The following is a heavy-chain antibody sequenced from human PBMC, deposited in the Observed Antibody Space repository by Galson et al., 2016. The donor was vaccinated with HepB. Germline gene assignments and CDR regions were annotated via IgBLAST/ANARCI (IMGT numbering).Heavy chain of an antibody. CDR1: GFTFSNYG. CDR3: ASGNFDY. D-gene: IGHD1-14*01. V-gene: IGHV3-30*03. Sequence: SLRLSCAASGFTFSNYGMHWVRQAPGKGLEWVAVISYEGSNRFYADSVKGRFTISRDNPTSTLYLQINDARTEDTAVYYCASGNFDYWGQGTLVTVSS. J-gene: IGHJ4*02. CDR2: ISYEGSNR.